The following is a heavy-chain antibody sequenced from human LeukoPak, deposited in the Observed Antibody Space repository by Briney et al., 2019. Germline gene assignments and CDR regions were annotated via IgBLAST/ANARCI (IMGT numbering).Heavy chain of an antibody. D-gene: IGHD6-19*01. CDR3: ARGHAAVAVTHGMDV. Sequence: SETLSLTCAVYGGSFSGYYWSWIRQPPGKGLEWIGEINHSGSTSYNPSLKSRVTISVDTSKNQFSLKLSSVTAADTAVYYCARGHAAVAVTHGMDVWGQGTTVTVSS. J-gene: IGHJ6*02. V-gene: IGHV4-34*01. CDR2: INHSGST. CDR1: GGSFSGYY.